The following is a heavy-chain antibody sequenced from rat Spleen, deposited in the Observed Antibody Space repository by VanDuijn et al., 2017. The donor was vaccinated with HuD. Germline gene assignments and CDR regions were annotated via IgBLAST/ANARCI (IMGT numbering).Heavy chain of an antibody. CDR1: GFTFSNYD. D-gene: IGHD1-11*01. Sequence: EVQLVESGGGLVQPGRSLKLSCAASGFTFSNYDMAWVRQAPTEGLEWVASISAGGGNTYYRDSVKGRFTISRDNAKRTLYLQMDILRSEDTATYYCARHYGGYSEYVMDAWGQGASVTVSS. V-gene: IGHV5S23*01. CDR3: ARHYGGYSEYVMDA. CDR2: ISAGGGNT. J-gene: IGHJ4*01.